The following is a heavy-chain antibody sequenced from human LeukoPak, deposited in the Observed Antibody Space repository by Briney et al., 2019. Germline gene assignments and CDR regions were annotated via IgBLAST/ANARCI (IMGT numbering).Heavy chain of an antibody. Sequence: ASVKVSCKASGYTFTSYYVHWVRQAPGQGLEWVGIIKPSGGSTTYAQKFQGSVTMTSDTSTSTVYMELSSLRSEDTAVYYCARDMDTAVATDYDYYMDVWGKGTTVTVSS. D-gene: IGHD5-18*01. V-gene: IGHV1-46*01. CDR2: IKPSGGST. CDR3: ARDMDTAVATDYDYYMDV. CDR1: GYTFTSYY. J-gene: IGHJ6*03.